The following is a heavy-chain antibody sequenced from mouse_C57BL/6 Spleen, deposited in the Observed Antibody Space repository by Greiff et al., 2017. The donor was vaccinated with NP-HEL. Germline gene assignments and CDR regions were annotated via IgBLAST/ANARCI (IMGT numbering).Heavy chain of an antibody. Sequence: QVQLQQPGAELVKPGASVKLSCKASGYTFTSYWMHWVKQRPGRGLEWIGRIDPNSGGTKYNEKFKSKATLTVDKPSSTAYMQLSSLTSEDSAVDYCATIYYDYDEGYYAMDYWGQRTSVTVSS. V-gene: IGHV1-72*01. CDR2: IDPNSGGT. J-gene: IGHJ4*01. CDR3: ATIYYDYDEGYYAMDY. D-gene: IGHD2-4*01. CDR1: GYTFTSYW.